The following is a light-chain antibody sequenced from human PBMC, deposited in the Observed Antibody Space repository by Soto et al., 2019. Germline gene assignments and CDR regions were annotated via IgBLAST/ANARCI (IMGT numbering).Light chain of an antibody. J-gene: IGKJ4*01. CDR3: QQSYTTPLT. Sequence: DIQMTQSPSSRSASVGDRVTITCRASQYISDFLNWYQQKPGKAPVILIYAASTLQSGVPSRFNGGGSETNFTLIISSLQHEDFATYYCQQSYTTPLTFGGGTKVDIK. CDR1: QYISDF. V-gene: IGKV1-39*01. CDR2: AAS.